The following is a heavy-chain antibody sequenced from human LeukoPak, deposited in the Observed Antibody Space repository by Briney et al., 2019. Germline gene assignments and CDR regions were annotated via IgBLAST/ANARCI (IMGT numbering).Heavy chain of an antibody. Sequence: PGGSLRLSCAASGFTFSNYWVHWVRQAPGKGLVWVSSINRDGSTTKYADSVKGRFTVSRDNANNTLNSQMNSLRAEDTAVYYCARDKKSGESSEIDYWGQGILVAVSS. CDR2: INRDGSTT. J-gene: IGHJ4*02. CDR1: GFTFSNYW. D-gene: IGHD3-10*01. V-gene: IGHV3-74*01. CDR3: ARDKKSGESSEIDY.